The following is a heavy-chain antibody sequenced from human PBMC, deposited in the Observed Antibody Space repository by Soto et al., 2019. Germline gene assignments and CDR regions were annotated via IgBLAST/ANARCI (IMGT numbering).Heavy chain of an antibody. CDR2: ISSRSYTI. V-gene: IGHV3-48*01. CDR3: ARWGSSSDNGMDV. D-gene: IGHD6-6*01. J-gene: IGHJ6*02. Sequence: EVQLVESGGGLVQPGGSLRLSCAASGFSFSTYSMNWVRQAPGKGLEWVSYISSRSYTIYYIDSVKGRFTISRDNAKSSLYLQMNNLRVEDTAVYYCARWGSSSDNGMDVGGQGTTVTVSS. CDR1: GFSFSTYS.